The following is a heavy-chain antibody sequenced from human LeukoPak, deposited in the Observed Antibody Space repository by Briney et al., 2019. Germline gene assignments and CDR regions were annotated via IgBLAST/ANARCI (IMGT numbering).Heavy chain of an antibody. CDR3: ARWGLGDSSGYADY. D-gene: IGHD3-22*01. CDR1: GFTFSSYS. J-gene: IGHJ4*02. CDR2: ISSSSSYI. V-gene: IGHV3-21*01. Sequence: GGSLGLSCAASGFTFSSYSMNWVRQAPGKGLVCVSSISSSSSYIYYADSVKGRFTISRDNAKNSLYLQMNSLRAEDTAVYYFARWGLGDSSGYADYWGQGTLVTVSS.